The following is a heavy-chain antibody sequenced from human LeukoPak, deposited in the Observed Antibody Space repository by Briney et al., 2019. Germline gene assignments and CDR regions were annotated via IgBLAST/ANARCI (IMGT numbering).Heavy chain of an antibody. CDR3: ARGRGNAYCNTDCYPDY. D-gene: IGHD2-21*02. CDR1: GYTFNSND. J-gene: IGHJ4*02. V-gene: IGHV1-8*01. CDR2: MNPNSGNT. Sequence: GASVKVSCKASGYTFNSNDINWLRQATGQGLEWMGWMNPNSGNTGYAQKFQGRVTMTRNVSISTAYMELSSLTSEDTAIYYCARGRGNAYCNTDCYPDYWGQGTRVTVSS.